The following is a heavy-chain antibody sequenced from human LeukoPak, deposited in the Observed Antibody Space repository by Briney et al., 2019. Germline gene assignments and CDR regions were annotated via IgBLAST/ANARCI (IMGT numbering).Heavy chain of an antibody. CDR3: ARENGGRPLDY. Sequence: GGSLRLSCAASGFTFSSYSMSWVRQAPGKGLEWVSSISSSSYIYYADSVKGRFTISRDNAKNSLYLQMNSLRAEDTAVYYCARENGGRPLDYWGQGTLVTVSS. V-gene: IGHV3-21*01. CDR2: ISSSSYI. J-gene: IGHJ4*02. D-gene: IGHD1-1*01. CDR1: GFTFSSYS.